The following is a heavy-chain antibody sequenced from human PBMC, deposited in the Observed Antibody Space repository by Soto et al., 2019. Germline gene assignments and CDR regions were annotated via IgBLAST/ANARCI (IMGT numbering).Heavy chain of an antibody. CDR2: INPNSGGT. D-gene: IGHD3-22*01. CDR3: ARGAYYYDSSGYYRALYYYYGMDV. CDR1: GYTFTGYY. J-gene: IGHJ6*02. V-gene: IGHV1-2*02. Sequence: SVKVSCKASGYTFTGYYMHWVRQAPGQGLEWMGWINPNSGGTNYAQKFQGRVTMTRDTSISTAYMELSRLRSDDTAVYYCARGAYYYDSSGYYRALYYYYGMDVWGQATTVTVSS.